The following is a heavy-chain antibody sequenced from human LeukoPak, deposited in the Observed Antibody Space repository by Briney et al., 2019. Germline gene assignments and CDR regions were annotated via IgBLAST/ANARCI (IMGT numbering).Heavy chain of an antibody. Sequence: GGSLRLSCAASGFTFSSYGMHWVRQAPSKGLEWVAVIWYDGSNKYYADSVKGRFTISRDNSKNTLYLQMNSLRAEDTAVYYCAKIAGYDFWSGYLYYFDYWGQGTLVTVSS. CDR3: AKIAGYDFWSGYLYYFDY. CDR2: IWYDGSNK. D-gene: IGHD3-3*01. CDR1: GFTFSSYG. V-gene: IGHV3-33*06. J-gene: IGHJ4*02.